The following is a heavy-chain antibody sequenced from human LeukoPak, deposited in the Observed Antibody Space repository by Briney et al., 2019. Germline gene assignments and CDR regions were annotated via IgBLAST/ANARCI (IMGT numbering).Heavy chain of an antibody. Sequence: PGGSLRLSCAASGFTFSSYSMNWVRQAPGKGLEWVSSISSSSSYIYYADSVKGRFTISRDNAKNSLYLQMTSLRAEDTAVYYCAREDSVAGALADYWGQGTLVTVSS. CDR3: AREDSVAGALADY. V-gene: IGHV3-21*01. J-gene: IGHJ4*02. CDR1: GFTFSSYS. D-gene: IGHD6-19*01. CDR2: ISSSSSYI.